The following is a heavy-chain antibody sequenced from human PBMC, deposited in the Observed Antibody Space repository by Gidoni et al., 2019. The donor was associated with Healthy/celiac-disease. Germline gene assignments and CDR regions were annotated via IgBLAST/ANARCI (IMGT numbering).Heavy chain of an antibody. CDR1: GYTFTSYG. J-gene: IGHJ3*02. CDR2: ISAYNGNT. CDR3: GGNILTGSGAFDI. Sequence: QVQLVQSGAEVKKPGASVKVSCMAAGYTFTSYGISWVRQAPGQGLEWMGWISAYNGNTNYAQKLQGRVTMTTDTSTSTAYMELRSLRSDNTRDTPAGGNILTGSGAFDIWGQGTMVTVSS. V-gene: IGHV1-18*04. D-gene: IGHD3-9*01.